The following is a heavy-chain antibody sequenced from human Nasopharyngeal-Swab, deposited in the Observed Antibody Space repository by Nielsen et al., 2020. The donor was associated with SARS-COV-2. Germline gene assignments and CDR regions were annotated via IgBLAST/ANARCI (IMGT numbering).Heavy chain of an antibody. J-gene: IGHJ4*02. CDR3: AKDASVYGIPYYFDY. CDR1: GFTFSSYG. D-gene: IGHD2-8*01. CDR2: ISYDGSNK. V-gene: IGHV3-30*18. Sequence: SCAASGFTFSSYGMHWDRQAPGKGLEWVAVISYDGSNKYYADSVKGRFTISRDNSKNTLYLQMNSLRAEDTAVFYCAKDASVYGIPYYFDYWGQGTLVTVSS.